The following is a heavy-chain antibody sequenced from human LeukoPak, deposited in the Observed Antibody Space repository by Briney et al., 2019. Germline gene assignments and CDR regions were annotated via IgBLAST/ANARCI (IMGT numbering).Heavy chain of an antibody. D-gene: IGHD3-10*01. J-gene: IGHJ6*02. CDR1: GFTFSDYN. V-gene: IGHV3-21*01. CDR3: ARPEIGSGSWDV. Sequence: PGGSLRLSCAASGFTFSDYNMNWVRQAPGKGLEWVSSISRSSSYMYYADSVKGRFTISRDNAKNSLYLQMNSLRAEDTAVYYCARPEIGSGSWDVWGQGTTVTVSS. CDR2: ISRSSSYM.